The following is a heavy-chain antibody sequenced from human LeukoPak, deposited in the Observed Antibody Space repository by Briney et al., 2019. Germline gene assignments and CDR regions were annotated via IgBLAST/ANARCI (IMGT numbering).Heavy chain of an antibody. V-gene: IGHV3-74*01. J-gene: IGHJ6*02. CDR1: GFTFSNYW. D-gene: IGHD2-15*01. CDR3: ARIGRVVGATPGSYYYGLDV. Sequence: GGSLRLSCAAAGFTFSNYWRYWVRQVPGKGLVWVSRISSDGSSTTYADSVKGRFTISRDNAKSTLSLQMNTLRAEDTAVYYCARIGRVVGATPGSYYYGLDVWGQGTTVSVSS. CDR2: ISSDGSST.